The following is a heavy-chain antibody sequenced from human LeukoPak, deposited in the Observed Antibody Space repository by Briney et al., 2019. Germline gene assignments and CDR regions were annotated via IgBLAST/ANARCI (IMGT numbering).Heavy chain of an antibody. CDR2: IKQDGSVK. CDR1: GFTFGTYW. CDR3: ARDPESSAFDL. J-gene: IGHJ4*02. D-gene: IGHD2-2*01. Sequence: GGSLSLSCEAFGFTFGTYWMTWVRQPPEKGWEFVANIKQDGSVKNYMDSLKGRSTISRDNARESLFLEINSLRADDTAVYYCARDPESSAFDLWGQGALVTVSS. V-gene: IGHV3-7*01.